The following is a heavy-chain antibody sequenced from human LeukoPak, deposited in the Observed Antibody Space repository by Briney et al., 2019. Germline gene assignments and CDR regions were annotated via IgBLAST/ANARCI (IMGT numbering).Heavy chain of an antibody. CDR1: GFTFSSYS. CDR2: ISSSSSYI. V-gene: IGHV3-21*04. J-gene: IGHJ6*02. Sequence: GGSLRLSCAASGFTFSSYSMNWVRQAPGKGLEWVSSISSSSSYIYYADSVKGRFTISRDNSKNTLHLQMNSLRAEDTAVYYCAREGHPYGMDVWGQGTTVTVSS. CDR3: AREGHPYGMDV.